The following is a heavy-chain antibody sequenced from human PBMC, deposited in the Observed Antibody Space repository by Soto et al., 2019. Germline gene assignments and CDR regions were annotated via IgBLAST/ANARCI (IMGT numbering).Heavy chain of an antibody. Sequence: QVQLVQSGAEVKKPGSSVKVSCKASGGTFSSYTISWVRQAPGQGLEWMGRIIPILGIANYAQKFQGRVTIXAXKSTSTAYMELSSLRSEDTAVYYCARRRDGYNYMDYWGQGTLVTVSS. V-gene: IGHV1-69*02. D-gene: IGHD5-12*01. J-gene: IGHJ4*02. CDR3: ARRRDGYNYMDY. CDR2: IIPILGIA. CDR1: GGTFSSYT.